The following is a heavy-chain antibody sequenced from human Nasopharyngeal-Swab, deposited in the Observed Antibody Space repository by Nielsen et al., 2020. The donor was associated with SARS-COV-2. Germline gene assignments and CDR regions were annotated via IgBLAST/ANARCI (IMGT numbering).Heavy chain of an antibody. D-gene: IGHD1-7*01. V-gene: IGHV4-59*01. CDR3: ARGGPGLELFSRFDP. CDR2: IYYSGST. J-gene: IGHJ5*02. Sequence: RQAPGKRLEWIGYIYYSGSTNYNPSLKSRVTISVDTSKNQFSLKLSSVTAADTAVYYCARGGPGLELFSRFDPWGQGTLVTVSS.